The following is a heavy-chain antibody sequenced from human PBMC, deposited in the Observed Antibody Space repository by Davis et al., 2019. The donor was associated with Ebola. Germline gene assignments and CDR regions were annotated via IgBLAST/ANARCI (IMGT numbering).Heavy chain of an antibody. D-gene: IGHD2-2*01. J-gene: IGHJ4*02. Sequence: SETLSLTCSVSGGSVGSDYWSWIRQPPGKGLEWIGYVHSTGSTNYSPSLKSRVTISVDTSKNQFSLKLSSLTAADTAVYYCARAPFGGSTSGLIDYWGQGTLVTVSS. CDR1: GGSVGSDY. CDR2: VHSTGST. CDR3: ARAPFGGSTSGLIDY. V-gene: IGHV4-59*02.